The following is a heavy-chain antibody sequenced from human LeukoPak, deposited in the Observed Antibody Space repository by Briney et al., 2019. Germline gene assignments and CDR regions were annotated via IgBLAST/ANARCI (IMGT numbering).Heavy chain of an antibody. V-gene: IGHV1-8*03. CDR3: ARSPTVSVGYCSSVTCQADY. J-gene: IGHJ4*02. Sequence: AASVKVSCKASGYTFTSYDINWVRQATGQGPEWMGYINPNSGNTGYAQKFQGRVTITRDTSISTAYMELNSLRAEDSAVYYCARSPTVSVGYCSSVTCQADYWGQGTLVTVSS. CDR1: GYTFTSYD. CDR2: INPNSGNT. D-gene: IGHD2-2*01.